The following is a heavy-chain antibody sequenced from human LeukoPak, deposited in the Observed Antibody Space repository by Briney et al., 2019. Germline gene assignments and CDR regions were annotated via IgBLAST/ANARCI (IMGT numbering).Heavy chain of an antibody. Sequence: GGSLRLSCAASGFSFSTYWMAWVRQAPGKGLEWVANTKGDESARHQADSVKGRFTIPRDNAQNSVYLQMSRLRGEDTAVYYCARDVGGSLDYWGQGNLVSVSS. CDR2: TKGDESAR. V-gene: IGHV3-7*01. D-gene: IGHD1-26*01. CDR1: GFSFSTYW. J-gene: IGHJ4*02. CDR3: ARDVGGSLDY.